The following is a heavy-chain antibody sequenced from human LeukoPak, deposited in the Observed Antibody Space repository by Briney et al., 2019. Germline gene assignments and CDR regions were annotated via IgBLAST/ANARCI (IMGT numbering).Heavy chain of an antibody. D-gene: IGHD2-2*03. CDR2: IYYSGST. Sequence: PSETLSLTCTVSGGSISSYYWGWIRQPPGKGLEWIGSIYYSGSTYYNPSLKSRVTISVDTSKNQFSLKLSSVTAADTAVYYCARTSGYCSSTSCYAGWFDPWGQGTLVTVSS. CDR1: GGSISSYY. J-gene: IGHJ5*02. CDR3: ARTSGYCSSTSCYAGWFDP. V-gene: IGHV4-39*01.